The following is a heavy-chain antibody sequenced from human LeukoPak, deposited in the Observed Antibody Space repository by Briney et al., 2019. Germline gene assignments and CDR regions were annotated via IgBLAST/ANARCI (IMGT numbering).Heavy chain of an antibody. CDR3: AKEVLVAIESYFDL. CDR2: ITGSGNTK. Sequence: PGGSLRLSCAASGFTFRDSAMSWVRQAPGKGLEWLSAITGSGNTKYYADSVKGRFTVSRDNNKNTLYLQMNSLRAEDTAIYYCAKEVLVAIESYFDLWGQGSLVTVSS. CDR1: GFTFRDSA. J-gene: IGHJ4*02. D-gene: IGHD5-12*01. V-gene: IGHV3-23*01.